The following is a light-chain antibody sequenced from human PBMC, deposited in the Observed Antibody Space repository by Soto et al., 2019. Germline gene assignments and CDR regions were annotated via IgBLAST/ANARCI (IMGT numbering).Light chain of an antibody. CDR1: SSDVGGYNY. V-gene: IGLV2-8*01. J-gene: IGLJ2*01. Sequence: QSALTQPPSASGSPGQSVTISCTGTSSDVGGYNYVSWYQQHPGKVPKLMIYEVSKRPSGVPDRFSGSKSGNTASLTVSGRQAEDEADYYCISYAGSNNLVFGGGTKLTV. CDR3: ISYAGSNNLV. CDR2: EVS.